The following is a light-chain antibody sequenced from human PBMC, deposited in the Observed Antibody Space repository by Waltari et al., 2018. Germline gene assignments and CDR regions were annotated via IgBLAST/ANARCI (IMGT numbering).Light chain of an antibody. CDR3: CSYAGRYTNYV. V-gene: IGLV2-11*01. CDR1: RSDVGAYDY. Sequence: QSALTQPRSVSGSPGQSVTISCTGTRSDVGAYDYVSWYQQRPGQAPNLIIYDVTERPSGVPDRLSGSKSDNKASLTISGLQADDEADYYCCSYAGRYTNYVFGSGTKVTVL. J-gene: IGLJ1*01. CDR2: DVT.